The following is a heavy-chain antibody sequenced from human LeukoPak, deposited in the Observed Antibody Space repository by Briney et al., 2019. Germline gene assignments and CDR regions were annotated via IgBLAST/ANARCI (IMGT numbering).Heavy chain of an antibody. CDR3: ARLQANLYAFDI. V-gene: IGHV4-39*01. CDR2: IYYSGST. CDR1: GGSTSSTYYY. J-gene: IGHJ3*02. D-gene: IGHD4/OR15-4a*01. Sequence: SETLSLTCSVSGGSTSSTYYYWGWIRQPPGKGLEWIGSIYYSGSTYYNPSLKSRVTISVDTSKNQFSLKLSSVTAADTAVYYCARLQANLYAFDIWGQGTMVTVSS.